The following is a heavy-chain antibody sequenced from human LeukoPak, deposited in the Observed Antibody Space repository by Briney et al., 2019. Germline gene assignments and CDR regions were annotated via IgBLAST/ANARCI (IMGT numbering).Heavy chain of an antibody. CDR1: GGSISSSSYY. Sequence: SETLSLTCTVSGGSISSSSYYWGWIRQPPGKGLEWIGSIYYSGSTYYNPSLKSRVTISVDTSKNQFSLKLSSVTAAATAVYYCARVARSGHPDYWGQGTLVTVSS. D-gene: IGHD2-15*01. CDR2: IYYSGST. CDR3: ARVARSGHPDY. V-gene: IGHV4-39*07. J-gene: IGHJ4*02.